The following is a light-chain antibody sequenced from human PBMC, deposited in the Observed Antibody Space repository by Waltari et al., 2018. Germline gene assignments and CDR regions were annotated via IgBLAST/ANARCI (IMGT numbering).Light chain of an antibody. Sequence: QLVLTQSPSASASLGASVKLTCTLSSGHSSNVVAWLQQRPEKGPRYLMKVNSDGSHSEGDEIPDRFSGSSSGAERYLTISSLQSEDEADYYCQTGGHGTWVFGGGTKLTVL. CDR3: QTGGHGTWV. V-gene: IGLV4-69*01. J-gene: IGLJ3*02. CDR2: VNSDGSH. CDR1: SGHSSNV.